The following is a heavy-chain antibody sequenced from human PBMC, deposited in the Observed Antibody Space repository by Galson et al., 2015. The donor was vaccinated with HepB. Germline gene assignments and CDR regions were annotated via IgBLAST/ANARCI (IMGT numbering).Heavy chain of an antibody. D-gene: IGHD2-2*01. Sequence: SVKVSCKASGYTFTNYAIHWVRQAPGQRLEWMGGIIPIFGVANYAQKFQGRVTITADKSTSTAYMELSSLRSEDTAVYYCARGVVRDYYYYYYGMDVWGQGTTVTVSS. V-gene: IGHV1-69*10. CDR3: ARGVVRDYYYYYYGMDV. CDR2: IIPIFGVA. J-gene: IGHJ6*02. CDR1: GYTFTNYA.